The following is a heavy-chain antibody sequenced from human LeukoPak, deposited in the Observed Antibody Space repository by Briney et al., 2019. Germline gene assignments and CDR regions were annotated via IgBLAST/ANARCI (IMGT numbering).Heavy chain of an antibody. D-gene: IGHD2-2*01. CDR2: ISWNSGSI. V-gene: IGHV3-9*01. J-gene: IGHJ4*02. Sequence: GGSLRLSCAASGFTFYDYAMHWGRQAPGKGRECVSGISWNSGSIGYADSVKGRFTIPRDNAKNSLYLQMNSLRAEATALYYCAYRGCSSTSCYAGLGGTDYWGQGTLVTVSS. CDR3: AYRGCSSTSCYAGLGGTDY. CDR1: GFTFYDYA.